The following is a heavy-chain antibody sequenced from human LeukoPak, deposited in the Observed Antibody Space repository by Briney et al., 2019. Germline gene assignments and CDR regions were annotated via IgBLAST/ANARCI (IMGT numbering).Heavy chain of an antibody. CDR3: AKAAGNTGYYGRYYFDY. CDR2: ISGSGGTT. Sequence: GGSLRLSCAASGFTFSSYAMSWVRQALGKGLEWVSAISGSGGTTYYADSVKGRFTISRDNSKNTVYLQMNSLRADDTAVYYCAKAAGNTGYYGRYYFDYWGQGTLVTVSS. J-gene: IGHJ4*02. CDR1: GFTFSSYA. V-gene: IGHV3-23*01. D-gene: IGHD3-9*01.